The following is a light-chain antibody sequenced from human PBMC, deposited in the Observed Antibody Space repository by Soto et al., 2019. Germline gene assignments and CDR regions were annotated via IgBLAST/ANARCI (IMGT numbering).Light chain of an antibody. J-gene: IGKJ5*01. CDR1: QSVRSER. CDR3: QEYDGAPPIT. CDR2: DAS. V-gene: IGKV3-20*01. Sequence: ETVFTQSPGTLSLSPGERATLSCRASQSVRSERLAWYQQKRGQAPTLLIFDASSRASGTPERFSGSGSGTDFTLTISRLEPEDFAVYYCQEYDGAPPITFGLGTRLEIK.